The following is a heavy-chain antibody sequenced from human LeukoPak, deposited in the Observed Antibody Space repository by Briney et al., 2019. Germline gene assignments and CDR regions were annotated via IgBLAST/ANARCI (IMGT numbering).Heavy chain of an antibody. V-gene: IGHV3-23*01. Sequence: GGSLRLSCAASGFTFSSYGMNWVRQAPGKGLDWVSGISGSGGSTYYADSVKGRFTISRDNSKNTLYLQMNSLRVEDTAVYCCAKQYDFWSGPDYWGQGTLVTVSS. CDR1: GFTFSSYG. D-gene: IGHD3-3*01. J-gene: IGHJ4*02. CDR3: AKQYDFWSGPDY. CDR2: ISGSGGST.